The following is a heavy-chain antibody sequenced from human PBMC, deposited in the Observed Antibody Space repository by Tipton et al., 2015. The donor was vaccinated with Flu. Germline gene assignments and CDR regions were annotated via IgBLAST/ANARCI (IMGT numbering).Heavy chain of an antibody. J-gene: IGHJ4*02. CDR3: ARVGQNGYSFDY. CDR1: GGSISSGDYY. V-gene: IGHV4-30-4*01. D-gene: IGHD3-22*01. CDR2: IYYSGST. Sequence: TLSLTCTVSGGSISSGDYYWSWIRQPPGKGLEWIGYIYYSGSTYYNPSLKSRVTISVDTSKNQFSLKLSSVTAADTAVYYCARVGQNGYSFDYWGQGTLVTVSS.